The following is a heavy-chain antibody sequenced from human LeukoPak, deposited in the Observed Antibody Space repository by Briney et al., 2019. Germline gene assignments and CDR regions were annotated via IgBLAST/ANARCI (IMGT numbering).Heavy chain of an antibody. D-gene: IGHD3-16*01. CDR1: GFTFSSSE. CDR3: LRGDRRDY. Sequence: GGSLRLSCAASGFTFSSSEMNWVRQGPGKGLEWVSYISSSGDTIYYADSVKGRFTISRDNAKKSLYLQMNSLRAEDTAVYYCLRGDRRDYWGQGTLVTVSS. CDR2: ISSSGDTI. V-gene: IGHV3-48*03. J-gene: IGHJ4*02.